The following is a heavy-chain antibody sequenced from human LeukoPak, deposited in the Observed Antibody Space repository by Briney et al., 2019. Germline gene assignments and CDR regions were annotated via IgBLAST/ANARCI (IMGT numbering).Heavy chain of an antibody. CDR2: ISAYNGNT. V-gene: IGHV1-18*01. CDR1: GYTFTSYG. J-gene: IGHJ6*03. D-gene: IGHD2-15*01. Sequence: GASVKVSCKASGYTFTSYGISWVRQAPGQGLEWMGWISAYNGNTNYAQKLQGRVTMTTDTSTSTAYMELSSLRSEDTAVYYCARDRDYCSGGSCYDPYYYYYYMDVWGKGTTVTVSS. CDR3: ARDRDYCSGGSCYDPYYYYYYMDV.